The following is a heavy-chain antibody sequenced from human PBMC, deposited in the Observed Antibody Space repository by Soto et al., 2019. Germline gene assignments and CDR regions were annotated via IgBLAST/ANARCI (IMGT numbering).Heavy chain of an antibody. D-gene: IGHD2-2*01. V-gene: IGHV3-48*02. J-gene: IGHJ4*02. CDR2: ISRSSTTI. CDR3: ARDVTSSSLAFDD. Sequence: EMQLVESGGGLVQPGGSLRLSCAASGFTFSSYSMNWVRQAPGKGLEWVSFISRSSTTIYYADSVKGRFTISRDNAKNSLYLQMNSLRDEDTAVYYCARDVTSSSLAFDDWGQGTLVTVSS. CDR1: GFTFSSYS.